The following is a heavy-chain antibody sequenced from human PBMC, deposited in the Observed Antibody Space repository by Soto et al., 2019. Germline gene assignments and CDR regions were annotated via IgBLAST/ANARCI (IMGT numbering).Heavy chain of an antibody. Sequence: PGGSLRLSCAASGFTFSSYNMNWARQAPGKGLEWVASMSSSSSYIYYADPLKGRFTISRDNAKNSLYLQMNSLKVEDTAVYYCARGGRISRDNWVDPWGQGTLVTV. CDR3: ARGGRISRDNWVDP. J-gene: IGHJ5*02. V-gene: IGHV3-21*01. CDR2: MSSSSSYI. CDR1: GFTFSSYN.